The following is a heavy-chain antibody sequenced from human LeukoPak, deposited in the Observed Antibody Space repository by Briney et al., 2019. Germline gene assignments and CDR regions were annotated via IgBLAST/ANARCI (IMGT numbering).Heavy chain of an antibody. CDR2: IYHSGST. D-gene: IGHD3-3*01. J-gene: IGHJ4*02. CDR1: GGSISSSNW. Sequence: PSETLSLTCAVSGGSISSSNWWSWVRQPPGKGLEWIGEIYHSGSTNYNPSLKSRVTISVDKSKNQFSLKLSSVTAADTAVYYCARGPAYYDFWSGYYLDCWGQGTLVTVSS. V-gene: IGHV4-4*02. CDR3: ARGPAYYDFWSGYYLDC.